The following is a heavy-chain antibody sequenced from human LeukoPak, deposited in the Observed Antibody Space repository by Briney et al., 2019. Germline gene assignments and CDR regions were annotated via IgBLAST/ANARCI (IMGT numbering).Heavy chain of an antibody. D-gene: IGHD1-1*01. V-gene: IGHV1-8*03. CDR1: GYTFTSYG. CDR2: MNPNSGNT. CDR3: ARERATGTADY. Sequence: ASVKVSCKASGYTFTSYGISWVRQAPGQGLEWMGWMNPNSGNTGYAQKFQGRVTITRNTSISTAYMELSSLRSEDTAVYYCARERATGTADYWGQGTLVTVSS. J-gene: IGHJ4*02.